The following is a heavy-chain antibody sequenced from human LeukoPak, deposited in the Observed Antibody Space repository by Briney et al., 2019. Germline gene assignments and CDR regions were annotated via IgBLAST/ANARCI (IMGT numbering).Heavy chain of an antibody. CDR2: INQDGSEK. V-gene: IGHV3-7*01. CDR1: GFTFTTYW. Sequence: GGSLRLSCAASGFTFTTYWMSWVRQVPGKVLEWVANINQDGSEKYYVDSVKGRFTISRDNAKNSLYLQMNSLRAEDTAVYFCVRAIGSNTLWGQGTLVTVSS. D-gene: IGHD4-23*01. J-gene: IGHJ4*02. CDR3: VRAIGSNTL.